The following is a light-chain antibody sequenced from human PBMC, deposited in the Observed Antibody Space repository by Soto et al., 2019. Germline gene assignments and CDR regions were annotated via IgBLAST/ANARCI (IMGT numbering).Light chain of an antibody. CDR1: QSVSGY. V-gene: IGKV3-20*01. CDR2: AAS. J-gene: IGKJ1*01. CDR3: HHYATSSRT. Sequence: EIVMTQSPATLSVSPGERATLSCRASQSVSGYLDWFHQKPGQAPRLLIYAASSRATGIPNRFSGSGSGTDFTLSISGLEPEDFAVYYCHHYATSSRTFGQGTKVDIK.